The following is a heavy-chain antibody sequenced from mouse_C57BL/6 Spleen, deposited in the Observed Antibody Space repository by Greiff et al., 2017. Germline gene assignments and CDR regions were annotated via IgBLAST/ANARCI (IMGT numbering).Heavy chain of an antibody. Sequence: EVQLQQSGAELVRPGASVKLSCTASGFNIKDYYMHWVKQRPEQGLEWIGRIDPEDGDTEYAPKFQGKATMTADTSSNTAYLQLSSLTSEDTAVYYCTRGYYGSNLFAYWGQGTLVTVSA. CDR3: TRGYYGSNLFAY. CDR1: GFNIKDYY. CDR2: IDPEDGDT. V-gene: IGHV14-1*01. J-gene: IGHJ3*01. D-gene: IGHD1-1*01.